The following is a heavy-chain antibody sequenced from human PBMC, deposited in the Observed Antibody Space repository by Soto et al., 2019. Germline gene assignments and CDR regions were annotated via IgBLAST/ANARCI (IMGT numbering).Heavy chain of an antibody. Sequence: GGSLRLSCAASGFTFSSYAMSWVRQAPGKGLEWVSAISGSGGSTYYADSVKGRFTISRDNSKNTLYLQMNSLRAEDTAVYYCAKDWFTMVRGVINAFDIWGQGTMVTVSS. D-gene: IGHD3-10*01. J-gene: IGHJ3*02. CDR1: GFTFSSYA. V-gene: IGHV3-23*01. CDR2: ISGSGGST. CDR3: AKDWFTMVRGVINAFDI.